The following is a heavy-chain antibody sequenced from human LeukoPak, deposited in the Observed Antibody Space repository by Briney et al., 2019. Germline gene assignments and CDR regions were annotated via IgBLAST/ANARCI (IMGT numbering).Heavy chain of an antibody. CDR1: GYTFTSYY. V-gene: IGHV1-46*01. CDR3: ARSNRIVGAMYYFDY. D-gene: IGHD1-26*01. CDR2: INPSGGST. J-gene: IGHJ4*02. Sequence: GASVKVSCKASGYTFTSYYMHWVRQAPGQGLEWMGIINPSGGSTSYAQKFQGRVTMTRDTSTSTVYMELSSLRSEDTAVYYRARSNRIVGAMYYFDYWGQGTLVTVSS.